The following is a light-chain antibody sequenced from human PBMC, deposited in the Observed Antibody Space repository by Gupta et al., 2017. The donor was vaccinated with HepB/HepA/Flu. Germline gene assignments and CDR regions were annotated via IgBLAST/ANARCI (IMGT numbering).Light chain of an antibody. CDR1: SSNIGNNA. CDR3: AAWDDSRNGYV. CDR2: YDD. Sequence: QSVLTQPPSVSEAPRPRVTISCSGSSSNIGNNAVNWYQQLPGKAPKLLIYYDDLLPSGVSDRFSGSKSGTSASLAISGLQAEDEADYYCAAWDDSRNGYVFGTGTKVTVL. J-gene: IGLJ1*01. V-gene: IGLV1-36*01.